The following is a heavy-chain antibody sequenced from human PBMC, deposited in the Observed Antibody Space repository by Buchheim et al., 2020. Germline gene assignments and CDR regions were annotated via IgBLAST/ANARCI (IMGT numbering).Heavy chain of an antibody. D-gene: IGHD3-3*01. Sequence: DVQLVESGGGLVQPGGSLRLSCAASGFIFNTYSMNWVRQAPGKGLEWISFISSPSSTINYADSVKGRFTISRDNAKNSLYLQMNSLRAEDTAVYYCARGGYYDFWSGYYGGYYFDYWGQGTL. CDR1: GFIFNTYS. CDR2: ISSPSSTI. J-gene: IGHJ4*02. V-gene: IGHV3-48*01. CDR3: ARGGYYDFWSGYYGGYYFDY.